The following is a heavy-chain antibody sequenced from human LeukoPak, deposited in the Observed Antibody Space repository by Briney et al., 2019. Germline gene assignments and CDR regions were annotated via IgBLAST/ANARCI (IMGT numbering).Heavy chain of an antibody. CDR2: MSSGSSYI. V-gene: IGHV3-21*04. CDR1: RFTFSIFT. Sequence: PGGSLRLSCAASRFTFSIFTMSWVRQAPGKGLEWVSSMSSGSSYIYYADSVKGRFTISRDNANSSLYLQMDSLRADDTAVYYCAKSESITMIGVIITPFDYWGQGTLVTVSS. J-gene: IGHJ4*02. CDR3: AKSESITMIGVIITPFDY. D-gene: IGHD3-22*01.